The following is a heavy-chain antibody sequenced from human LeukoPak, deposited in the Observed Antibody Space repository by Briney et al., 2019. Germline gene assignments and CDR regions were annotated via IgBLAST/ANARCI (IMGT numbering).Heavy chain of an antibody. J-gene: IGHJ6*02. CDR1: GFTFGSYA. V-gene: IGHV3-23*01. CDR2: ISASGGTT. D-gene: IGHD6-13*01. Sequence: AGGSLRLSCAASGFTFGSYAMNWVRQAPGKGLDWVSVISASGGTTYYANSVKGRFTISRDNSKNTLYLQMNSLSAEDTAVYYCAKSGVAAAARRAFGYYFYGMDVWGQGTTVTVSS. CDR3: AKSGVAAAARRAFGYYFYGMDV.